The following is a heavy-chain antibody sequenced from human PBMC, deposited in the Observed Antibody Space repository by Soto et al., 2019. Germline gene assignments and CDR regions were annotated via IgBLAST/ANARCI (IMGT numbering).Heavy chain of an antibody. V-gene: IGHV4-39*01. CDR1: GCSTSSSGYY. Sequence: PSETLSLTCTVSGCSTSSSGYYWGWIRQPPGKGLEWIGDLSYNGNTYYNPPLKSRVFISGDTSKTQFFLKLSFVTAADTAIYYCARRRVVGADGLDPWGQGNRVTVSS. J-gene: IGHJ5*02. D-gene: IGHD1-26*01. CDR2: LSYNGNT. CDR3: ARRRVVGADGLDP.